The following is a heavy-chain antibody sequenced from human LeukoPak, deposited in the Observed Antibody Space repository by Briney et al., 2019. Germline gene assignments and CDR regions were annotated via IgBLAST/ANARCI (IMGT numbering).Heavy chain of an antibody. D-gene: IGHD1-26*01. V-gene: IGHV4-30-2*01. J-gene: IGHJ4*02. Sequence: SETLSLTCAVSGGSISSGGYSWSWLRQPPGKGLEWIGYIYHSGSTYYNPSLKSRVTISVDRSKNQFSLKLSSVTAANTAVCYCATKSGNYYNYWGQGTLVTVSS. CDR2: IYHSGST. CDR3: ATKSGNYYNY. CDR1: GGSISSGGYS.